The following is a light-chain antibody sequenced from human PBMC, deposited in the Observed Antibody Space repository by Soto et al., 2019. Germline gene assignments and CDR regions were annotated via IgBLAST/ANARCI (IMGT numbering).Light chain of an antibody. V-gene: IGLV2-14*01. CDR3: SSYRSSSTLYV. CDR2: EVN. J-gene: IGLJ1*01. Sequence: QSVLTQPDSVSGSPGQSITISCTEITSDVGGFHYVSWYQQHPGKAPKLLIYEVNNRPSGVSHRFSGSKAGNTASLTISGLQPEDEADYYCSSYRSSSTLYVFGSGTKVTVL. CDR1: TSDVGGFHY.